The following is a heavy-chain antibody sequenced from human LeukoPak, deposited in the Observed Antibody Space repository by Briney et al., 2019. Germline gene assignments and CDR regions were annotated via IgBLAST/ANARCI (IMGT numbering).Heavy chain of an antibody. CDR1: GFTFSSYG. CDR3: AKEPDFWSEQNWFDP. CDR2: IRYDGSNK. V-gene: IGHV3-30*02. J-gene: IGHJ5*02. Sequence: GGSLRLSCAASGFTFSSYGMHWVRQAPGKGLEWVAFIRYDGSNKYYADSVKGRFTISRDNSKNTLYLQMSSLRAEDTAVYYCAKEPDFWSEQNWFDPWGQGSLVTVSS. D-gene: IGHD3-3*01.